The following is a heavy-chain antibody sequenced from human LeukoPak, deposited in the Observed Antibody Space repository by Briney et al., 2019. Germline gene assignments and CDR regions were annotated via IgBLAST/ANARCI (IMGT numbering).Heavy chain of an antibody. CDR1: GDRASSNSAA. V-gene: IGHV6-1*01. D-gene: IGHD1-14*01. CDR3: ARVSRAEFDY. CDR2: TYYRSKWYN. J-gene: IGHJ4*02. Sequence: SQTLSLTRAISGDRASSNSAACSCIRQSPSRGIEWLGRTYYRSKWYNDYAVSVKSRITINPDTSKNQFYLQLNSVTPEDTAVYYCARVSRAEFDYWGQGTLVTVSS.